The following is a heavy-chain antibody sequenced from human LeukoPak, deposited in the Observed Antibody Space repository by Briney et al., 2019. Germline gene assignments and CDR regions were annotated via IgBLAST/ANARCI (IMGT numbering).Heavy chain of an antibody. CDR2: IIPIFGTA. CDR3: ARAGIPAAIQADYYYGMDV. Sequence: GASVTVSCKASGGTFSSYAISWVRQAPGQGLEWMGGIIPIFGTANYARKFQGRVTITADESTSTAYMELSSLRSEDTAVYYCARAGIPAAIQADYYYGMDVWGQGTTVTVSS. D-gene: IGHD2-2*01. V-gene: IGHV1-69*13. J-gene: IGHJ6*02. CDR1: GGTFSSYA.